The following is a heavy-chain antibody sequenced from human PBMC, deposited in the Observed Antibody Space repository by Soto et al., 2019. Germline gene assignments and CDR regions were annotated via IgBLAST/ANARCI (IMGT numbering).Heavy chain of an antibody. D-gene: IGHD3-3*01. CDR3: AKDSNDFWSGYFALGYYYYCMDV. CDR1: GLTFSSYA. Sequence: GGSLRLSCAASGLTFSSYAMSWVRQAPGKGLEWGSAISGSGGSTYYADSVKGRFTISRDNSKNTPYLQMNSLRAQDTAVYYCAKDSNDFWSGYFALGYYYYCMDVWCQGTTGTVSS. J-gene: IGHJ6*02. V-gene: IGHV3-23*01. CDR2: ISGSGGST.